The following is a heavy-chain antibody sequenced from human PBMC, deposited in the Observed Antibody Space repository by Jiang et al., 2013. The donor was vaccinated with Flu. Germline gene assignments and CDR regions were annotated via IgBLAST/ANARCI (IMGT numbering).Heavy chain of an antibody. V-gene: IGHV4-61*03. D-gene: IGHD5-12*01. CDR3: ARGVDPYWIDP. CDR2: IYSTGST. J-gene: IGHJ5*02. Sequence: SLTCTVSGASVTTGSDFWTWIRQPPGKGLEWIGYIYSTGSTNYNPSLQSRVTISLDTSNNNFSLRLGSVTTADTAVYYCARGVDPYWIDPWGRGSLVTVSS. CDR1: GASVTTGSDF.